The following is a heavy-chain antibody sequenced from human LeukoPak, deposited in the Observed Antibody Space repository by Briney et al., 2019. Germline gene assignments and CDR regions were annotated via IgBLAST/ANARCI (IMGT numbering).Heavy chain of an antibody. CDR3: AKDAAFTMVRGVLGY. Sequence: GGSLRLSCAASGFTFSTYNMYWVRQAPGKGLEWVAVISYDGSNKYYADSVKGRFTISRDNSKNTLYLQMNSLRAEDTAVYYCAKDAAFTMVRGVLGYWGQGTLVTVSS. CDR1: GFTFSTYN. CDR2: ISYDGSNK. J-gene: IGHJ4*02. D-gene: IGHD3-10*01. V-gene: IGHV3-30*18.